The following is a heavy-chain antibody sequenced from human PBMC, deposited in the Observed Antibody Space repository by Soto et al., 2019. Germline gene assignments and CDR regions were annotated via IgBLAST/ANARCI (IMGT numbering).Heavy chain of an antibody. CDR3: ARGRYRAYHPAKNY. V-gene: IGHV3-74*01. J-gene: IGHJ4*02. D-gene: IGHD5-12*01. CDR2: INSDGSVT. CDR1: GFTFSSYW. Sequence: GGSLRLSCAASGFTFSSYWMHWVRQAPGKGLVWVSRINSDGSVTSYADSVKGRFTISRDNAKNTLYLQMNSLRAEDTAVYYCARGRYRAYHPAKNYRGPGALVNLSS.